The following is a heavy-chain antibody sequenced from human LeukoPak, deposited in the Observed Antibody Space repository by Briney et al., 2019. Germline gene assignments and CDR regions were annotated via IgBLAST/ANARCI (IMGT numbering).Heavy chain of an antibody. CDR3: RAAGSPPHDAFDI. CDR1: VGSFSGYY. J-gene: IGHJ3*02. Sequence: SETMSLTCAAYVGSFSGYYWSWIRQPPGKVLEWIGEINHSGSTNYNPSLKSRVTISVDTAKNQFSLKLSSVTAADTAVYYCRAAGSPPHDAFDIWGQGTMVTVSS. D-gene: IGHD6-13*01. CDR2: INHSGST. V-gene: IGHV4-34*01.